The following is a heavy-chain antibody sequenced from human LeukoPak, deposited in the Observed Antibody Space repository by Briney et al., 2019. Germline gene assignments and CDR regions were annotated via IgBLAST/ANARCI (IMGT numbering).Heavy chain of an antibody. D-gene: IGHD4-17*01. V-gene: IGHV1-2*02. J-gene: IGHJ3*02. CDR3: AREIYGDYADAFDI. Sequence: ASVKVSCKASGYTFTGYYMHWVRQAPGQGLEWMGWTNPNSGGTNYAQKFQGRVTMTRDTSISTAYMELSRLRSDDTAVYYCAREIYGDYADAFDIWGQGTMVTVSS. CDR1: GYTFTGYY. CDR2: TNPNSGGT.